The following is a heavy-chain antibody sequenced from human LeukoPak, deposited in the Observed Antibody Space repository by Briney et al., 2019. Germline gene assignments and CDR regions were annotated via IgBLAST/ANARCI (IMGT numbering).Heavy chain of an antibody. J-gene: IGHJ4*02. CDR3: ARDISSSPHFDY. CDR1: GYTFTGYY. V-gene: IGHV1-2*02. CDR2: ISPNSGGT. D-gene: IGHD6-6*01. Sequence: ASVNVSCKASGYTFTGYYMHWVRQAPGQGLEWMGWISPNSGGTNYAQKFQGRVTMTRDTSISTAYMELSRLRSDDTAVYYCARDISSSPHFDYWGQGTLVTVSS.